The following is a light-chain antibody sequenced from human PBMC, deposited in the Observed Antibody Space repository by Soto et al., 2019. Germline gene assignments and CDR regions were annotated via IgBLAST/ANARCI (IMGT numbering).Light chain of an antibody. V-gene: IGKV3-20*01. Sequence: EIVLTQSPGTLSLSPGERATLSCSASQSVKSSYLAWYQQKPGQPPRLLIYGASTRATGIPDRFIGSGSATDFTLTITRMEPEDFAVFYCQHYGSSPLTFGGGSKVEIK. CDR3: QHYGSSPLT. CDR2: GAS. CDR1: QSVKSSY. J-gene: IGKJ4*01.